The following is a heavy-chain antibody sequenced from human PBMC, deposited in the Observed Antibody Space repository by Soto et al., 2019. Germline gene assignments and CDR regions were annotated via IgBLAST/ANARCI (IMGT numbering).Heavy chain of an antibody. V-gene: IGHV1-69*01. D-gene: IGHD6-13*01. CDR3: ARERSGIAAAGTGVRSWFDP. J-gene: IGHJ5*02. Sequence: QVQLVQSGAEVKKPGSSVKVSCKASGGTFSSYAISWVRQAPGQGLEWMGGIIPIFGTANYAQKFQGRVTITADESTSTAYMELSSLRSEDTAVYYCARERSGIAAAGTGVRSWFDPWGQGTLVTVSS. CDR1: GGTFSSYA. CDR2: IIPIFGTA.